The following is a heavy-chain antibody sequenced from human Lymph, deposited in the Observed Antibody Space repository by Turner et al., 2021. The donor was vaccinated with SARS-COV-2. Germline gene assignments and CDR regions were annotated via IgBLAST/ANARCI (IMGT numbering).Heavy chain of an antibody. V-gene: IGHV3-23*01. CDR2: ISGSGVST. CDR3: AKNEMAMIVVVISLFDY. CDR1: GLTFSSYA. J-gene: IGHJ4*02. Sequence: EVQLLESGGGLVQPGGSLRLSCAASGLTFSSYAMSWVRQAPGKGLEWVSTISGSGVSTYYADSVKGRFTITRDNSKNTLYLQMNSLRAKDTAVYYCAKNEMAMIVVVISLFDYWGQGTLVTVSS. D-gene: IGHD3-22*01.